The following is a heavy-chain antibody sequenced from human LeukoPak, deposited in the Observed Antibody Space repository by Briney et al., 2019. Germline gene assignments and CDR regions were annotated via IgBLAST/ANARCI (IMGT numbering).Heavy chain of an antibody. CDR1: GGSFSGYY. Sequence: SETLSLTCAVYGGSFSGYYWSWIRQPPGKGLEWIGEIYYSGSTNYNPSLKSRVTISIDTSKNQFSLKLSSVTAADTAVYYCARSNSGYLYYFDYWGQGTLVTVSS. CDR2: IYYSGST. CDR3: ARSNSGYLYYFDY. J-gene: IGHJ4*02. V-gene: IGHV4-34*01. D-gene: IGHD3-22*01.